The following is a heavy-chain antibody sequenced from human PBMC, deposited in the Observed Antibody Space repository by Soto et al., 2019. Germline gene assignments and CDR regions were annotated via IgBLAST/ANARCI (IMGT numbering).Heavy chain of an antibody. CDR1: GGSISSYY. CDR2: IYTSGST. V-gene: IGHV4-4*07. Sequence: PSETLSLTCTVSGGSISSYYWSWIRQPAGKGLEWIGRIYTSGSTNYNPSLKSRVTMSVDTSKNQFSLKLSSVTAADTAVYYCARSYGSGSYRYYYYYGMDVWGPGTTVTVSS. D-gene: IGHD3-10*01. CDR3: ARSYGSGSYRYYYYYGMDV. J-gene: IGHJ6*02.